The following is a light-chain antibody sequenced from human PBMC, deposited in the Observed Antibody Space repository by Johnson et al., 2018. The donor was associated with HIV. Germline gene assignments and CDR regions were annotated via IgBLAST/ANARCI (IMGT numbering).Light chain of an antibody. J-gene: IGLJ1*01. CDR2: EKN. CDR1: SSNIGNNY. Sequence: QSVLTQPPSVSAAPGQKVTISCSGSSSNIGNNYVSWYQQLPGTAPKLLIYEKNKRPSGIPDRFSASKSGTSATLDITGLQPGDEADYYCAAWGCGLGAHYVFGTRNKFPFL. V-gene: IGLV1-51*02. CDR3: AAWGCGLGAHYV.